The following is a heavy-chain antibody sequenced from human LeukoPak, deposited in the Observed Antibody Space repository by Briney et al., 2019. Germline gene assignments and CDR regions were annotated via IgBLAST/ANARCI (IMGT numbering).Heavy chain of an antibody. Sequence: GGSLRLSCAASGFAFSSYEMNWVRQAPRKGLEWVSYISSSGSTIYYADSVKGRFTISRDNAKNSLYLQTNSLRAEDTAVYYCAKTRGYSYGPHFDYWGQGTLVTVSS. V-gene: IGHV3-48*03. CDR2: ISSSGSTI. D-gene: IGHD5-18*01. CDR1: GFAFSSYE. J-gene: IGHJ4*02. CDR3: AKTRGYSYGPHFDY.